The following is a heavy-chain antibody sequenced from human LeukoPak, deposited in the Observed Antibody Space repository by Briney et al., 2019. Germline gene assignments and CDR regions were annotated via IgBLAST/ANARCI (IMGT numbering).Heavy chain of an antibody. CDR2: VNPNSGGT. J-gene: IGHJ4*02. V-gene: IGHV1-2*02. CDR3: ARDGEPLDYYGSGSYYSPFWY. Sequence: EASVKVSCKASGYTFTGYYMHWVRQAPGQGLEWMGWVNPNSGGTNYAQKFQGRVTMTRDTSISTAYMELSSVTAADTAVYYCARDGEPLDYYGSGSYYSPFWYWGQGTLVTVSS. D-gene: IGHD3-10*01. CDR1: GYTFTGYY.